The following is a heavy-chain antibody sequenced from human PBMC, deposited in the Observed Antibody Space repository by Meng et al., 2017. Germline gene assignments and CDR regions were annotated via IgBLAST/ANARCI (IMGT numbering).Heavy chain of an antibody. CDR2: IYYSGST. CDR3: ARVLLWFGEFQNWFDP. CDR1: GGSISSSSYY. V-gene: IGHV4-39*07. Sequence: ESLKISCTVSGGSISSSSYYWGWIRQPPGKGLEWIGSIYYSGSTYYNPSLKSRVTISVDTSKNQFSLKLSSVTAADTAVYYCARVLLWFGEFQNWFDPWGQGTLVTVSS. J-gene: IGHJ5*02. D-gene: IGHD3-10*01.